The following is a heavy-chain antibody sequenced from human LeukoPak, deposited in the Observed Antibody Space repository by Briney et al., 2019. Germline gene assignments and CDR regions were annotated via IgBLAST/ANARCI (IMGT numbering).Heavy chain of an antibody. J-gene: IGHJ3*02. V-gene: IGHV4-59*01. D-gene: IGHD3-10*01. CDR2: IYYSRST. CDR3: AGHASGSYLGAFDI. CDR1: GGSISSYY. Sequence: SETLSFTCTVSGGSISSYYWSWIRQPPGKGLEWIGYIYYSRSTNYNPSLKSRVTISVDTSKNQFSLRLSSVTAADTAVYYCAGHASGSYLGAFDIWGHGTMVTVSS.